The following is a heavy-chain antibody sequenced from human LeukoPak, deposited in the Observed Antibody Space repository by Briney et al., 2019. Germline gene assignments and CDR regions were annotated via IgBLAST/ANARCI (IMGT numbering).Heavy chain of an antibody. Sequence: GGSLRLSCAASGFSFSSYAMSWVRQAPGKGLEWVSGISYSGGSTYSADSVKGRFTISRDNSKNTLFLQMNRLRAEDTAVYYCARRAGAYSHPYDYWGQGTLVTVSS. CDR1: GFSFSSYA. V-gene: IGHV3-23*01. D-gene: IGHD4/OR15-4a*01. J-gene: IGHJ4*02. CDR2: ISYSGGST. CDR3: ARRAGAYSHPYDY.